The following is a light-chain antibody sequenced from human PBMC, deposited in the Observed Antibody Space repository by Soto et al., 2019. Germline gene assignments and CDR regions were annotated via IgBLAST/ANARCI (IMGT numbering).Light chain of an antibody. CDR2: DAS. CDR3: QQRSNWPPST. CDR1: QSVSSD. Sequence: EIMLTQSPPTLSLSPGERATLSCRASQSVSSDLAWYQQKPGRAPRLLIYDASNRATGIPARFSGSGSGTDFTLTISSLEAEDFAVYYCQQRSNWPPSTFGQGARLEI. J-gene: IGKJ5*01. V-gene: IGKV3-11*01.